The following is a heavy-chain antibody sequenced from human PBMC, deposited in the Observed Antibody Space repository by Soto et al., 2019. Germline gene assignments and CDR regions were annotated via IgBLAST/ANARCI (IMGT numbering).Heavy chain of an antibody. Sequence: GGSLRLSCAASGFTFSSYGMHWVRQAPGKGLEWVAVISYDGSNKYYADSVKGRFTISRDNSKNTLYLQMNSLRAEDTAVYYCATGVVHGYYYGMDVWGQGTTVTVSS. CDR3: ATGVVHGYYYGMDV. D-gene: IGHD3-3*01. CDR2: ISYDGSNK. V-gene: IGHV3-30*03. CDR1: GFTFSSYG. J-gene: IGHJ6*02.